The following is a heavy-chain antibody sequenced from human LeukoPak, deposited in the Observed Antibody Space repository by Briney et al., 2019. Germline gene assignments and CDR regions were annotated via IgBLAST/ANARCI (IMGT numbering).Heavy chain of an antibody. J-gene: IGHJ6*03. CDR2: INHSGST. Sequence: SETLSLTCAVYGGSFSGYYWSWIRQPPGKGLEWIGEINHSGSTNYNPSLKSRVTISVDTSRNQFSLKLSSVTAADTAVYYCARDGIYGYYYMDVWGKGTTVTISS. CDR1: GGSFSGYY. D-gene: IGHD1-26*01. CDR3: ARDGIYGYYYMDV. V-gene: IGHV4-34*01.